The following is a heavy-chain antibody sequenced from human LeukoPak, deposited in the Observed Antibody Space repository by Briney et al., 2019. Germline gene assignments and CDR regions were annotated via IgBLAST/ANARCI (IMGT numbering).Heavy chain of an antibody. CDR2: IYHSGST. CDR3: ARDGSGIAAAESLDY. Sequence: SETLSLTCAVSGGSISSSNWWSWVRQPPGKGLEWIGEIYHSGSTNYNPSHKSRVTISVDKSKNQFSLKLSSVTAADTAVYYCARDGSGIAAAESLDYWGQGTLVTVSS. V-gene: IGHV4-4*02. D-gene: IGHD6-13*01. J-gene: IGHJ4*02. CDR1: GGSISSSNW.